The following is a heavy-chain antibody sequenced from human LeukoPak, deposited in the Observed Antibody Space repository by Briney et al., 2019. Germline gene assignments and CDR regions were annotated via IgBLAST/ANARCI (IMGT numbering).Heavy chain of an antibody. CDR2: ISPTGSTT. CDR1: GFSFSGHW. J-gene: IGHJ4*02. D-gene: IGHD6-19*01. Sequence: GGSLRLSCAASGFSFSGHWMHWARQLPGKGLVWVSRISPTGSTTSYADSVKGRFTVSRDNAKNTLYLQVNNLRAEDTAVYYCAKSPGNDGWYLHYWGQGTLVTVSS. V-gene: IGHV3-74*01. CDR3: AKSPGNDGWYLHY.